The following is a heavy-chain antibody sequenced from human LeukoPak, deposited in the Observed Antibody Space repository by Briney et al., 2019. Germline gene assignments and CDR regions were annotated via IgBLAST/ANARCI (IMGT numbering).Heavy chain of an antibody. D-gene: IGHD4-17*01. Sequence: PGGSLRLSCAASGFTFSSYAMSWVRQAPGKGLEWVSAIRASGGDTFYADSVRGRFTISRDNSKNTLYVQMNSLRAEDTAVYFCARDPNGDYLGAFDFWGQGTMVTVSS. CDR3: ARDPNGDYLGAFDF. CDR2: IRASGGDT. J-gene: IGHJ3*01. V-gene: IGHV3-23*01. CDR1: GFTFSSYA.